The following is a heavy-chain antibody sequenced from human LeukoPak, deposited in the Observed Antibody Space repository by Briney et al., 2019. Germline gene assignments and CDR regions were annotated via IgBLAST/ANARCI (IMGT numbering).Heavy chain of an antibody. CDR2: IDPSDSYT. D-gene: IGHD3-10*01. CDR3: ARHNYYGSGSYLYYFGY. J-gene: IGHJ4*02. Sequence: GESLKISCKGSGYSFSSYWIGWVRQMPGKGLEWMGRIDPSDSYTNYSPSFQGHVTISADKSISTAYLQWSSLKASDTAMYYCARHNYYGSGSYLYYFGYWGQGTLVTVSS. CDR1: GYSFSSYW. V-gene: IGHV5-10-1*01.